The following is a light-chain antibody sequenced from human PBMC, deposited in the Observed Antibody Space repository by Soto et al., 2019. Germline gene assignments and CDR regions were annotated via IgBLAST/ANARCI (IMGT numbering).Light chain of an antibody. J-gene: IGKJ1*01. CDR1: QSVMGW. V-gene: IGKV1-5*01. CDR2: DAS. Sequence: DIKRTQSPSTLSASVGDTVTVTCRASQSVMGWLAWYQQNPGEAPKLLIYDASALPRGVPSRFSGSGSGTKFTLTIASLQPDDFATYYCQQYETFSGTFGPGTKVEI. CDR3: QQYETFSGT.